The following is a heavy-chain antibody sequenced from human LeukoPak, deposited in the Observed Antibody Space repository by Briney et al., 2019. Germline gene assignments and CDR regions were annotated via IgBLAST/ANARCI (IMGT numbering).Heavy chain of an antibody. CDR3: AQGAYYYDTSGYLDY. CDR1: GFTFSSYE. CDR2: ISYDGSNK. J-gene: IGHJ4*02. Sequence: GGSLRLSCAASGFTFSSYEMNWVRQAPGKGLEWVAVISYDGSNKYYADSVKGRFTISRDNSKNTLYLQMNSLRAEDTAVYYCAQGAYYYDTSGYLDYWGQGTLVTVSS. V-gene: IGHV3-30*18. D-gene: IGHD3-22*01.